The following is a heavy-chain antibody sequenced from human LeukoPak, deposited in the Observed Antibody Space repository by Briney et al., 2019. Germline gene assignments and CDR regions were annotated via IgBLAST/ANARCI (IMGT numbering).Heavy chain of an antibody. CDR1: GFTFHTYW. J-gene: IGHJ4*02. V-gene: IGHV5-51*01. CDR3: ARRDRSIWYMSSSTEKGSGSDN. Sequence: GESLKISCKSSGFTFHTYWLGWVRQMPGKGLEWVGIIHPGDSETRYSPSFQGQVTISADKSITTAYLQWSRLKASDTAMYYCARRDRSIWYMSSSTEKGSGSDNWGQGTLVTVSS. CDR2: IHPGDSET. D-gene: IGHD6-13*01.